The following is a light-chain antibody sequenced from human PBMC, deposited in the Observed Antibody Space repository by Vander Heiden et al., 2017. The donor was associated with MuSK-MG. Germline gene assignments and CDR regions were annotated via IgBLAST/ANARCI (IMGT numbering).Light chain of an antibody. CDR3: QQRTNGPPSLT. CDR1: QSVSSY. V-gene: IGKV3-11*01. Sequence: EIVLTQSPATLSLSPGERATLSCRASQSVSSYLAWYQHKPGQAPRLLIYDVSNRATGIQARFSGSGYETDFTLTISSLEPEDFAVYYCQQRTNGPPSLTFGGGTKVEIK. CDR2: DVS. J-gene: IGKJ4*01.